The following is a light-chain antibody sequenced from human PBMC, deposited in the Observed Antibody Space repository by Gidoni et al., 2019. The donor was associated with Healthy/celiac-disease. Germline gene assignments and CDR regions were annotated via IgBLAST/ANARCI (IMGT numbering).Light chain of an antibody. Sequence: DMVMTHSLPVTPGEPASISCRSSQSLLHSNGYNYLDWYLQKPGQSPQLLIYLGSNRASGVPDRFSGSGSGTDFTLKISRVEAEDVGVYYCMQALQTPMYTFGQGTKLEIK. CDR1: QSLLHSNGYNY. J-gene: IGKJ2*01. CDR2: LGS. V-gene: IGKV2-28*01. CDR3: MQALQTPMYT.